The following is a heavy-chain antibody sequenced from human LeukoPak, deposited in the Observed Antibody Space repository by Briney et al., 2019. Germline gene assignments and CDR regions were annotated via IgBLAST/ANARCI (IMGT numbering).Heavy chain of an antibody. CDR2: MNPNSGNT. V-gene: IGHV1-8*01. J-gene: IGHJ3*02. D-gene: IGHD3-22*01. CDR1: GYTFTSYD. CDR3: ARPNYDSRGSEVFDI. Sequence: GGSVNVSCKASGYTFTSYDINWVRHAPRQGLEWMGWMNPNSGNTAYAQKFQGRVTMTRKTTISKDYMEQRSLRADDTAVYYYARPNYDSRGSEVFDIWGQGTMLTASS.